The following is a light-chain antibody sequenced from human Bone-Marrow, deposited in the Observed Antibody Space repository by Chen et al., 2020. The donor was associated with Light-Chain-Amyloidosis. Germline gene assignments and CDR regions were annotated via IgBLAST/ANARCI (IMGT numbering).Light chain of an antibody. V-gene: IGLV3-25*03. J-gene: IGLJ2*01. CDR2: RDT. CDR1: DLPTKY. CDR3: QSADSSGTYEVI. Sequence: SYEPTQPPSISVSPPQTASITCSGDDLPTKYAYWYQQKPGQAPVLVIHRDTERPSGISERFSGSSSGTTATLTISGVQAEDEADYHCQSADSSGTYEVIFGGGTKLTVL.